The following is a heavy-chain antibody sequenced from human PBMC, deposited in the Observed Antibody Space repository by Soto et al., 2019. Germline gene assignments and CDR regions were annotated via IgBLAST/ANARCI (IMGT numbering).Heavy chain of an antibody. CDR1: GGSLSGYY. J-gene: IGHJ5*01. Sequence: SETLSLTCDGGSLSGYYWSWIRQSPGVGLEWIGEIHQSGTTNYNPSLKSRVTISVDVSKNQFFLKLNSVTAADTAMYYCARGPQITVRGMALFNSWAQETL. D-gene: IGHD4-17*01. CDR3: ARGPQITVRGMALFNS. CDR2: IHQSGTT. V-gene: IGHV4-34*01.